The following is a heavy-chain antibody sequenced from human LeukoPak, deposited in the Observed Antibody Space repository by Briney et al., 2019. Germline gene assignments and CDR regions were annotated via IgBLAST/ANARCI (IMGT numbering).Heavy chain of an antibody. J-gene: IGHJ4*02. Sequence: PGGSLRLSCAASGFTFSSYGMHWVRQAPGKGLEWVAVIWYDGNNKYYADYVKGRFSISRDNSKNTLYLQMNSLRAEDTAVYYCAKDREVLEWLAYYFDYWGQGTLVTVSS. CDR1: GFTFSSYG. D-gene: IGHD3-3*01. CDR2: IWYDGNNK. V-gene: IGHV3-33*06. CDR3: AKDREVLEWLAYYFDY.